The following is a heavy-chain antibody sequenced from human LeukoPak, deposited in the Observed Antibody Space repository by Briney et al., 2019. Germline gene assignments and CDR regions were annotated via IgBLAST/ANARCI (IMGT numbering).Heavy chain of an antibody. V-gene: IGHV3-66*01. D-gene: IGHD5-24*01. CDR2: IYSGGTT. Sequence: GGSLRLSCAASGFTVNSNYMSWVRQAPGKGLEWVSIIYSGGTTYYADSEKGRFTISRDNSKNTLYLQMNSLRAEDAAVYYCAGADVEMATLSYWGQGTLVTVSS. J-gene: IGHJ4*02. CDR3: AGADVEMATLSY. CDR1: GFTVNSNY.